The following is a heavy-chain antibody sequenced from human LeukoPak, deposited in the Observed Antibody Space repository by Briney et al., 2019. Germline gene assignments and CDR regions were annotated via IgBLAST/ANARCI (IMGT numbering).Heavy chain of an antibody. Sequence: GGSLRLSCAASGFTFSSYEMNWVRQAPGKGLEWVSGISWNSGSIGYADSVKGRFTISRDNAKNSLYLQMNSLRAEDTAVYYCARGVRIAVAGYIDYWGQGTLVTVSS. CDR2: ISWNSGSI. J-gene: IGHJ4*02. CDR1: GFTFSSYE. D-gene: IGHD6-19*01. CDR3: ARGVRIAVAGYIDY. V-gene: IGHV3-9*01.